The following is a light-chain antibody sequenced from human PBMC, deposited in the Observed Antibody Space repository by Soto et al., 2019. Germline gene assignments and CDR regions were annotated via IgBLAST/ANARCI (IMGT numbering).Light chain of an antibody. J-gene: IGLJ1*01. CDR2: DVT. CDR1: SSDVGAFNY. CDR3: SSYTTRNTEV. Sequence: QSVLTQPASVCGSPGPSISISCIGTSSDVGAFNYVSWYQHHPGKAPQLIIYDVTSRPSGVSNRFSASKSGNTASLTISGLQAEDEADYYCSSYTTRNTEVFGTGTKVTVL. V-gene: IGLV2-14*03.